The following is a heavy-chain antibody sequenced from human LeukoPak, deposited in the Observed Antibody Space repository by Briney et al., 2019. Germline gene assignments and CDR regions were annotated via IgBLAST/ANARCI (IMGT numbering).Heavy chain of an antibody. CDR1: GFTFGSYE. CDR2: ISDSDNTI. D-gene: IGHD6-19*01. J-gene: IGHJ3*01. CDR3: ARDRDTRGWYYDAFDL. Sequence: GGSLRLSCVASGFTFGSYEMNWVRQAPGKGLELLSYISDSDNTIYYADSVKSRFTISRDNAKSSLYLQMNSLRAEDTALYYCARDRDTRGWYYDAFDLWGQGTMVAVSS. V-gene: IGHV3-48*03.